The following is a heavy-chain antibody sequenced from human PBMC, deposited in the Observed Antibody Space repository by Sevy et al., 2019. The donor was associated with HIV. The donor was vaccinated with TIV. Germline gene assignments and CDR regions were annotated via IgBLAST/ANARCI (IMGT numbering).Heavy chain of an antibody. V-gene: IGHV3-30*18. Sequence: GGSLRLSCAASGFTFSSYGVHWVRQAPGKGLQWVALMSYDGSNKYYADSVKGRFTISRDNCKNTLYLQMNSLRAEDTAVYYCAKDITRAYGAFDLWGQGTTVTVSS. CDR2: MSYDGSNK. J-gene: IGHJ3*01. CDR1: GFTFSSYG. D-gene: IGHD3-10*01. CDR3: AKDITRAYGAFDL.